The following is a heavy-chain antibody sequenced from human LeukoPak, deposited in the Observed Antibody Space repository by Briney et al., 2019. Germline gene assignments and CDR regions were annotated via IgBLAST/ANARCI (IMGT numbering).Heavy chain of an antibody. J-gene: IGHJ3*02. Sequence: GGSLRLSCAASGFIFSTYDMHWVRQGTVKGLEWVSTIGTVGDTHYADSVKGRFTISRENAKNSLYLQMNSLRAGDTAVYYCVREGTIAEAGRWIDALNMWGQGTMVTVSS. CDR2: IGTVGDT. D-gene: IGHD6-13*01. CDR3: VREGTIAEAGRWIDALNM. V-gene: IGHV3-13*01. CDR1: GFIFSTYD.